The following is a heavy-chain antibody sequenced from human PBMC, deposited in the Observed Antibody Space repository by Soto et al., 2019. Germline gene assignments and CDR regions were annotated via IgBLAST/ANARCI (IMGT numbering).Heavy chain of an antibody. J-gene: IGHJ4*02. Sequence: GGSLRLSCAASGFTFSSYGMHWVRQAPGKGLEWVAVISYDGSNKYYADSVEGRFTISRDNSKNTLYLQMNSLRAEDTAVYYCAKELVYGYDSGGSFDYWGQGTLVTVSS. CDR1: GFTFSSYG. V-gene: IGHV3-30*18. D-gene: IGHD3-22*01. CDR2: ISYDGSNK. CDR3: AKELVYGYDSGGSFDY.